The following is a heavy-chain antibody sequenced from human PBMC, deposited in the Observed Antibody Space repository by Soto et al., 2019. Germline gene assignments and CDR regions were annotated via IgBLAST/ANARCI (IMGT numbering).Heavy chain of an antibody. D-gene: IGHD6-6*01. Sequence: ASVKVSCKASGDTFYNYAISWVRQAPGRGLEWMGGLIPIFGTANYAHKFQGRVTITADESASTAYMGLSSVRSEDTAVYYCARTYSSASWGRYYYYYYGMDVWGQGTTVTVSS. J-gene: IGHJ6*02. CDR2: LIPIFGTA. CDR3: ARTYSSASWGRYYYYYYGMDV. V-gene: IGHV1-69*13. CDR1: GDTFYNYA.